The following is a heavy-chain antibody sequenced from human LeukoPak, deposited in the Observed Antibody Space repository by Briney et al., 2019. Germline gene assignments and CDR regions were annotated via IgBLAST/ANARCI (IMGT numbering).Heavy chain of an antibody. CDR3: ASRDTMIFY. D-gene: IGHD3-22*01. J-gene: IGHJ4*02. V-gene: IGHV3-21*01. CDR2: ISSSSSYI. Sequence: GGSLRLSCVASGFSFSSYAMSWVRQAPARGLEWVSSISSSSSYIYYADSVKGRFTISRDNAKNSLYLQMNSLRAEDTAVYYCASRDTMIFYWGQGTLVTVSS. CDR1: GFSFSSYA.